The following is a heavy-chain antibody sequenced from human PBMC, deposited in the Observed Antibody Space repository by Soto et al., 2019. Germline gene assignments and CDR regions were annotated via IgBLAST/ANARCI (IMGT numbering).Heavy chain of an antibody. D-gene: IGHD1-26*01. J-gene: IGHJ4*02. CDR2: FDPEDDET. CDR1: GSNITKLS. Sequence: GASVKISSKVPGSNITKLSLHWLRQSPGKGLEWMGNFDPEDDETTYAQKFQGRVTMTEDTSTDTAYMELSSLRSEDTALYYCTRDRGYSGSRFDYWGQGTLVTFCS. CDR3: TRDRGYSGSRFDY. V-gene: IGHV1-24*01.